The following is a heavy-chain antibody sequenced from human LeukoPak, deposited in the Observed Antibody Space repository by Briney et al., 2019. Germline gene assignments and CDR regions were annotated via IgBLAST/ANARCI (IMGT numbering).Heavy chain of an antibody. D-gene: IGHD2-15*01. J-gene: IGHJ4*02. CDR1: GFSFNTFD. CDR2: ISGSDGST. V-gene: IGHV3-23*01. CDR3: VKEGWLDD. Sequence: SLRLTCAASGFSFNTFDMSWVRQAPGRGLEWVSFISGSDGSTQYANSVKGRVTISRDNFNNLLYLDMHSLRGDDTAIYYCVKEGWLDDYGQGTLVTVSS.